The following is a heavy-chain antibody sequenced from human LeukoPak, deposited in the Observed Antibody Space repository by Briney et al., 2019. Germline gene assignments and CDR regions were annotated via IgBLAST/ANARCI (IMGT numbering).Heavy chain of an antibody. J-gene: IGHJ4*02. CDR3: ARAVTFSGGLTYYFDS. V-gene: IGHV3-72*01. Sequence: GGSLRLSCAASGFTLSDHYMEWVRQAPGTGLEWVGRTRNKTRSYTTEYAASVKGRFSISRDDSKNSLYLQMNSLKTEDTAVYYCARAVTFSGGLTYYFDSWGQGTLVTVSS. D-gene: IGHD4-17*01. CDR2: TRNKTRSYTT. CDR1: GFTLSDHY.